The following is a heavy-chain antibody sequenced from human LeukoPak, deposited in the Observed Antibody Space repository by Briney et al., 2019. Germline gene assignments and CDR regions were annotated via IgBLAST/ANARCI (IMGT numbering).Heavy chain of an antibody. V-gene: IGHV3-53*01. Sequence: GGSLRLSCTVSGFTVSSNSMSWVRQAPGKGLEWVSFIYTTGNTHNSDSVKGRFTISRDNSKNTLYLQMNSLRAEDTAVYYCARVVPPTDYGSGSYFWDPYYFDYWGQGTLVTVSS. J-gene: IGHJ4*02. CDR1: GFTVSSNS. D-gene: IGHD3-10*01. CDR3: ARVVPPTDYGSGSYFWDPYYFDY. CDR2: IYTTGNT.